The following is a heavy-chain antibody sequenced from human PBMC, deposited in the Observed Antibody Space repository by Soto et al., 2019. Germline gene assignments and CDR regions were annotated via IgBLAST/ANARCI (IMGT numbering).Heavy chain of an antibody. CDR3: ARVVVVAATLPYYYYYYGMDV. CDR2: ISYDGSNK. J-gene: IGHJ6*02. V-gene: IGHV3-30-3*01. CDR1: GFTFSSYA. D-gene: IGHD2-15*01. Sequence: GGSLRLSCAASGFTFSSYAMHWVRQAPGKGLEWVAVISYDGSNKYYADSVKGRFTISRDNSKNTLYLQMNSLRAEDTAVYYCARVVVVAATLPYYYYYYGMDVWGQGTTVTVSS.